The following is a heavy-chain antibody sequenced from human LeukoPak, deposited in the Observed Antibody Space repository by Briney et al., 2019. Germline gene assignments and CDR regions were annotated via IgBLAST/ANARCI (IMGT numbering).Heavy chain of an antibody. J-gene: IGHJ4*02. V-gene: IGHV3-53*01. D-gene: IGHD3-22*01. CDR1: GFTVNSNY. Sequence: PGGSLRLSCAASGFTVNSNYMSWVRQAPGKGLEWVSLIYSDGRTYYADSVKGRSTISRDNSKNTLYPQMNNLRAEDTAMYYCARVFGYDNSASREGYWGQGTLVTVSS. CDR3: ARVFGYDNSASREGY. CDR2: IYSDGRT.